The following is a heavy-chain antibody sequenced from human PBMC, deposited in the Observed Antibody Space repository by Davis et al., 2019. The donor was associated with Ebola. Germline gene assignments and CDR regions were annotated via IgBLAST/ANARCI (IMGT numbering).Heavy chain of an antibody. CDR3: ARSYDSSGYYYADAFDI. Sequence: ASVKVSCKASGYTFTSYYMHWVRQAPGQGLEWMGIINPSGGSTSYAQKFQGRVTMTRDTSTSTVYMELSSLRSEDTAVYYCARSYDSSGYYYADAFDIWGQGTMVTVSS. V-gene: IGHV1-46*01. CDR2: INPSGGST. D-gene: IGHD3-22*01. J-gene: IGHJ3*02. CDR1: GYTFTSYY.